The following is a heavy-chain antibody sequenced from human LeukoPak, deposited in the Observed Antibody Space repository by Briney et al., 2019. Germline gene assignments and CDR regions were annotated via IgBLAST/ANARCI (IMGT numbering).Heavy chain of an antibody. D-gene: IGHD6-19*01. CDR2: INPNSSGT. J-gene: IGHJ4*02. CDR1: GYTFTGYY. Sequence: SVKVSCKASGYTFTGYYMHWVRQAPGQGLEWMGWINPNSSGTNYAQKFQGRVTMTRDTSISTAYMELSRLRSDDTAVYYCARLSIAVAGTGDYWGQGTLVTVSS. CDR3: ARLSIAVAGTGDY. V-gene: IGHV1-2*02.